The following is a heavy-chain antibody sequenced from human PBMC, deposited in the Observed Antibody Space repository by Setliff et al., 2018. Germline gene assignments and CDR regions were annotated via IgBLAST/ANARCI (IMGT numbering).Heavy chain of an antibody. D-gene: IGHD2-21*02. CDR3: ARDAGGDYDD. Sequence: TGGSLRLSCTASEFTFTDYYMSWIRQAPGKGLEWVSYISGTASSKYYADSVKGRFTIYRDNSKNTLYLQMNSLRLEDTAIYYCARDAGGDYDDWGQGTLVTVSS. J-gene: IGHJ4*02. CDR1: EFTFTDYY. V-gene: IGHV3-11*04. CDR2: ISGTASSK.